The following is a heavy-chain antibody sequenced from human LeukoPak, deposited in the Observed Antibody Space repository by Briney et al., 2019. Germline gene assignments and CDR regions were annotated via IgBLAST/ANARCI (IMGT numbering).Heavy chain of an antibody. V-gene: IGHV3-9*01. CDR2: ISWKSDSI. CDR3: ARDEINTSRPTGYFYYYMDI. CDR1: GFTFDDYA. Sequence: PGGSLRLSCVASGFTFDDYAMHWVRQVPGKGLEWVSGISWKSDSIGYADSVKGRFTISRDNAKNSLYLQMNSLRVEDTAVYYCARDEINTSRPTGYFYYYMDIWGKGTTVTVSS. J-gene: IGHJ6*03. D-gene: IGHD3-16*01.